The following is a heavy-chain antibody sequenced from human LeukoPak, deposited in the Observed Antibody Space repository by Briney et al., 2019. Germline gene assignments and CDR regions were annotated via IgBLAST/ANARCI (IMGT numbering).Heavy chain of an antibody. CDR3: AKGPDYYDSSGYLATFDY. D-gene: IGHD3-22*01. Sequence: GGSLRLSCAASGFSFSSYGMHWVRQAPGKGLEWVAVIAYDGSHTYYADSVKGRFTISRDNSKNTLYLQMNSLRPEDTAVYCCAKGPDYYDSSGYLATFDYWGQGTLVTVSS. V-gene: IGHV3-30*18. CDR1: GFSFSSYG. CDR2: IAYDGSHT. J-gene: IGHJ4*02.